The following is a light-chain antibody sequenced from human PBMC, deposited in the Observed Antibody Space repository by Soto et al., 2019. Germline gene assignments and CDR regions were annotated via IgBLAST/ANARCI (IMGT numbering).Light chain of an antibody. J-gene: IGKJ4*01. CDR3: QQRSNWPLT. V-gene: IGKV3-11*01. CDR1: QSVSSY. CDR2: DAS. Sequence: EIVLTQSPATLSLSPGERATLSCRASQSVSSYLDWYQQKPGQAPRLLIYDASNRATGIPARFSGSGSGTDFTLTISSLEPEDCAVYYCQQRSNWPLTFGGGTKVEIK.